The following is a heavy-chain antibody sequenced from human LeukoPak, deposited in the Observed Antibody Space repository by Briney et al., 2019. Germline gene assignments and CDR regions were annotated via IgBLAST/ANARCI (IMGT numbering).Heavy chain of an antibody. CDR1: GFSLSTSGMR. CDR2: IEWDDDK. Sequence: SGPALVKPTPALTLTCTFSGFSLSTSGMRVSWIRQPPVKALEWLALIEWDDDKFYSTSLKTRLTISKDTSKNQVVLTMTNMDPVDTATYYCARTYCSGGSCYSGWFDPWGRGTLVTVSS. CDR3: ARTYCSGGSCYSGWFDP. V-gene: IGHV2-70*04. J-gene: IGHJ5*02. D-gene: IGHD2-15*01.